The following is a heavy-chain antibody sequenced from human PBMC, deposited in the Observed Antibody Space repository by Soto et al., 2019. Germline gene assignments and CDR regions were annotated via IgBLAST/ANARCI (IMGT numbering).Heavy chain of an antibody. J-gene: IGHJ4*02. CDR2: INPNSGGT. Sequence: QVQLVQSGAEVKKPGASVKVSCKASGYTFTGYYMHWVRQAPGQGLEWMGWINPNSGGTNYAQKFQGWVTMTRDTSINTAYMELSRLRSDDTAVYYCARAGSSWYSASRAGDFDYWGQGTLVTVSS. CDR3: ARAGSSWYSASRAGDFDY. D-gene: IGHD6-13*01. V-gene: IGHV1-2*04. CDR1: GYTFTGYY.